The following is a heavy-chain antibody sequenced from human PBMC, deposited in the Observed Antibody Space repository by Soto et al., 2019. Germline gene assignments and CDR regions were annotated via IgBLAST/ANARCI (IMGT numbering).Heavy chain of an antibody. CDR2: IYDSGST. V-gene: IGHV4-38-2*01. D-gene: IGHD6-13*01. CDR1: GYSISSDYY. Sequence: SETLSLTCAVSGYSISSDYYWGWIRQPPGKGLDWIGSIYDSGSTYYNPSLKSRATVSVDTSKNQFSLKLTSVTVADTAVYYCARLGTAAATYYFDYWGQGTLVTVSS. CDR3: ARLGTAAATYYFDY. J-gene: IGHJ4*02.